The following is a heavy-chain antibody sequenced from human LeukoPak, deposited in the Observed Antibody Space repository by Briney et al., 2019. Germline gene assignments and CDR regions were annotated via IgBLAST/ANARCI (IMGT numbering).Heavy chain of an antibody. Sequence: SETLSLTCTISGGYISDYYWGWIRQPPGKGLEWIGYVHSSGDTNYNSSLNSRVTISLDTSKNDFSLKLTSVTAADTAVYYCARGPPKGHDDSSDYYVPACFDYWGQGTLVTVSS. J-gene: IGHJ4*02. D-gene: IGHD3-22*01. CDR2: VHSSGDT. CDR1: GGYISDYY. V-gene: IGHV4-59*08. CDR3: ARGPPKGHDDSSDYYVPACFDY.